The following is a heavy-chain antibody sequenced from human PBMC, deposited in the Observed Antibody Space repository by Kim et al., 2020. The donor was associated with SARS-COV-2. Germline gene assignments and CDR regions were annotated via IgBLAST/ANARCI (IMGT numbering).Heavy chain of an antibody. D-gene: IGHD4-17*01. CDR1: GGSFSGYY. CDR3: ARPRSYGDFGY. CDR2: INHSGST. V-gene: IGHV4-34*01. J-gene: IGHJ4*02. Sequence: SETLSLTCAVYGGSFSGYYWSWIRQPPGKGLEWIGEINHSGSTNYNPSLKSRVTISVDTSKNQFSLKLSSVTAADTAVYYCARPRSYGDFGYWGQGTLVTVSS.